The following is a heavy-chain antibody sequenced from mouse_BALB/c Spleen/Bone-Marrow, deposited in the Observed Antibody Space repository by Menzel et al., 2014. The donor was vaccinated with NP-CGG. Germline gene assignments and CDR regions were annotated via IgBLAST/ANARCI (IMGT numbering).Heavy chain of an antibody. D-gene: IGHD1-1*01. CDR2: IDPSDSYT. J-gene: IGHJ3*01. CDR1: GYTFTSYW. V-gene: IGHV1-59*01. Sequence: QVQLQHPGAELVKPGASVKMSCKASGYTFTSYWMHWVKQRPGQGLEWIGVIDPSDSYTSYNQKFKGKATLTVDTSSSTAYIQLSSLTSEDSAVYYCARGGSSPAWFAYWGQGTLVTVSA. CDR3: ARGGSSPAWFAY.